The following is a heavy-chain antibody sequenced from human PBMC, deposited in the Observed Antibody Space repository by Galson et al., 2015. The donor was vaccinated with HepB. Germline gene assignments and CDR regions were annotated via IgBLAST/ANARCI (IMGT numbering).Heavy chain of an antibody. V-gene: IGHV4-34*01. D-gene: IGHD1-26*01. J-gene: IGHJ6*02. Sequence: ETLSLTCAVYGGSFSGYYWSWIRQPPGKGLEWIGEINHSGSTNYNPSLKSRVTISVDTSKNQFSLKLSSVTAADTAVYYCARAQAIYYGRPHLDVWGQGTTVTVSS. CDR1: GGSFSGYY. CDR3: ARAQAIYYGRPHLDV. CDR2: INHSGST.